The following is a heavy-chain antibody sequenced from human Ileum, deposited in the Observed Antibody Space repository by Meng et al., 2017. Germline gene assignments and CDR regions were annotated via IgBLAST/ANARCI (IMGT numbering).Heavy chain of an antibody. Sequence: GESLKISCTGSGFTFTSHEMNWVRQAPGKGLEWISYITSGGSTISYADSVKGRFTISRDNAKNSVYLQMNSLRAEDTAIYYCTREIWFGERGGFDPWGQGTLVTVSS. CDR1: GFTFTSHE. V-gene: IGHV3-48*03. CDR2: ITSGGSTI. CDR3: TREIWFGERGGFDP. J-gene: IGHJ5*02. D-gene: IGHD3-10*01.